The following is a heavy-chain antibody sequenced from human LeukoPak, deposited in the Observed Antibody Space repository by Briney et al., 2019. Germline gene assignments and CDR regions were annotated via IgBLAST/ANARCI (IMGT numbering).Heavy chain of an antibody. CDR1: GGSISGYF. J-gene: IGHJ4*02. V-gene: IGHV4-4*07. Sequence: SETLSLTCTVSGGSISGYFWTWIRQPAGEGLEWIGRIYSSGRTNYNPSLKSRVTMSVDTSKNQFSLKLNSVTAADTAVYFCARERFGGSTFLDNWGQGTLVTVSS. D-gene: IGHD3-10*01. CDR3: ARERFGGSTFLDN. CDR2: IYSSGRT.